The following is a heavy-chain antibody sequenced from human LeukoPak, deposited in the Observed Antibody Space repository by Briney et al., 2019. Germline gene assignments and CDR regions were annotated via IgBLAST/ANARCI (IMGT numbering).Heavy chain of an antibody. Sequence: PGGSLRLSCAASGFTFSDYYMSWIRQAPGKGLEWVSYISSSSSYTNYADSVKGRFTISRDNAKNSLYLQMNSLRAEDTAVYYCAREVVAATFRYFDNWGQGTLVTLSS. CDR1: GFTFSDYY. CDR3: AREVVAATFRYFDN. J-gene: IGHJ4*02. CDR2: ISSSSSYT. D-gene: IGHD2-15*01. V-gene: IGHV3-11*05.